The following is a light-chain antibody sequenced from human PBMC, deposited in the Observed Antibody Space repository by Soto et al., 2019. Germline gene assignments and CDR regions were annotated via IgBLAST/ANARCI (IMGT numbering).Light chain of an antibody. CDR1: SSDVGAYNF. CDR3: CSYAGNITWV. V-gene: IGLV2-11*01. CDR2: DVS. J-gene: IGLJ3*02. Sequence: QSALTQPPSVSGSPGQSVTISCTGTSSDVGAYNFVSWYQQYPGKAPKLIIFDVSARPSGVPDRFSGSKSGNTASLTISGLQADDEADYYCCSYAGNITWVFGGGTQLTVL.